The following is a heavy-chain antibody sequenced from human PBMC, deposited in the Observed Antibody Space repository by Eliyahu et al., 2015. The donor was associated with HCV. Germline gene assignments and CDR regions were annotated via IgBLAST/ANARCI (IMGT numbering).Heavy chain of an antibody. D-gene: IGHD4-23*01. V-gene: IGHV3-23*01. CDR3: AKDHIPGNSKWDGFDL. Sequence: EHLLESGGGLVQPGGSLRLSCAASGFTFDNYAMTWVRQTPGKGLEWVSSISGGRGVETYYADSVRGRFTISRDSSKNTLYLQMNDLRAEDTALYSCAKDHIPGNSKWDGFDLWGRGTVVTVSS. J-gene: IGHJ3*01. CDR1: GFTFDNYA. CDR2: ISGGRGVET.